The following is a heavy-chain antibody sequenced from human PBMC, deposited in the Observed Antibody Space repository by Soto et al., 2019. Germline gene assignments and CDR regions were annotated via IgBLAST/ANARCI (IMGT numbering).Heavy chain of an antibody. CDR3: ARDRALMTTWDYYYYGMDV. V-gene: IGHV4-38-2*02. CDR2: IYHSGST. CDR1: GYSISSGYY. Sequence: PSETLSLTCAASGYSISSGYYWGWIRQPPGKGLEWIGSIYHSGSTYYNPSLKSRVTISVDTSKNQFSLKLSSVTAADTAVYYCARDRALMTTWDYYYYGMDVWGQGTTVTVSS. D-gene: IGHD4-17*01. J-gene: IGHJ6*02.